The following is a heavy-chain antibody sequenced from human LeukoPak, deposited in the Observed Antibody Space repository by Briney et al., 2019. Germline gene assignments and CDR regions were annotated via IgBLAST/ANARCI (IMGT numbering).Heavy chain of an antibody. CDR1: GYSISSGYY. V-gene: IGHV4-38-2*02. D-gene: IGHD6-6*01. CDR2: IYHSGST. J-gene: IGHJ4*02. Sequence: SETLSLTCTVSGYSISSGYYWGWIRQPPGKGLEWIGSIYHSGSTYYNPSLKSRVTISVDTSKNQFSLKLSSVTAADTAVYYCAREGPPSIAARAIGYWGQGTLVTVSS. CDR3: AREGPPSIAARAIGY.